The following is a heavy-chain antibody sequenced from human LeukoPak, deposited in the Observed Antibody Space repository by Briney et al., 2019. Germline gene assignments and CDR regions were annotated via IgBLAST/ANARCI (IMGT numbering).Heavy chain of an antibody. CDR3: AREAVTDYYDSSGYPRGYYYYYYMDV. D-gene: IGHD3-22*01. J-gene: IGHJ6*03. Sequence: ASVKVSCKASGYTFSSYGISWVRQAPGQRVEWMGWISAYNGNTNYAQKLQGRVTMTTDTSTSTAYMELRSLRSDDTAVYYCAREAVTDYYDSSGYPRGYYYYYYMDVWGKGTTVTVSS. V-gene: IGHV1-18*01. CDR2: ISAYNGNT. CDR1: GYTFSSYG.